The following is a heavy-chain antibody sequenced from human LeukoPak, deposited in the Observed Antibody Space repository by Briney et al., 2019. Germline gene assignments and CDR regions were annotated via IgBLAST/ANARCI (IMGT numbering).Heavy chain of an antibody. D-gene: IGHD2-2*01. CDR2: ISSSGSII. Sequence: PGGSLRLSCAASGFTFSSYEMNWVRQAPGKGLEWVSYISSSGSIIYYADSVKGRFTISRDNAKNSVYLQMNSLRAEDTAVYYCARDCSSTSCYVDYYYYMDVWGKGTTVTVSS. CDR3: ARDCSSTSCYVDYYYYMDV. V-gene: IGHV3-48*03. CDR1: GFTFSSYE. J-gene: IGHJ6*03.